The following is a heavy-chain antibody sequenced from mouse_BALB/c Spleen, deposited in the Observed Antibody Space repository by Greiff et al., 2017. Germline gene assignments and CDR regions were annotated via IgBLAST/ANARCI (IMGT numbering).Heavy chain of an antibody. CDR1: GFTFSSYG. J-gene: IGHJ3*01. CDR3: ARLYYGSSLSY. V-gene: IGHV5-6*01. D-gene: IGHD1-1*01. Sequence: EVKLVESGGDLVKPGGSLKLSCAASGFTFSSYGMSWVRQTPDKRLEWVATISSGGSYTYYPDSVKGRFTISRDNAKNTLYLQMSSLKSEDTAMYYCARLYYGSSLSYWGQGTLVTVSA. CDR2: ISSGGSYT.